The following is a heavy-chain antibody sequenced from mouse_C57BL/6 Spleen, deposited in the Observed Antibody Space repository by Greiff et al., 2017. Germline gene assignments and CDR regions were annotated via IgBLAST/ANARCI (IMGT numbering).Heavy chain of an antibody. D-gene: IGHD1-1*01. CDR3: VREGATVVKYFDV. Sequence: EVKLVESGGGLVQPKGSLKLSCAASGFTFNTYAMHWVRPAPGKGLEWVARIRGKSSNYATYYADSVKDRFSISRDDSQSMLYLQMNNLKTEDTAMYYCVREGATVVKYFDVWGTGTTVTVSS. CDR2: IRGKSSNYAT. V-gene: IGHV10-3*01. CDR1: GFTFNTYA. J-gene: IGHJ1*03.